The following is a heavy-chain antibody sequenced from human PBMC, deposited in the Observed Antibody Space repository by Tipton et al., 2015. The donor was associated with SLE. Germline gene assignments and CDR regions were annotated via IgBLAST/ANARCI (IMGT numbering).Heavy chain of an antibody. CDR2: ISPYNGDT. J-gene: IGHJ3*01. CDR3: TRDVDIVPTEAFDL. Sequence: QLVQSGGEVKKPGDSVKVSCKTSGYTFSSYGISWVRQAPGQGLEWMAWISPYNGDTNYAQNFDGRITMTTDKSTSTAYMELRNLRSDDTAVYYCTRDVDIVPTEAFDLWGQGTMVTVSS. D-gene: IGHD5-12*01. V-gene: IGHV1-18*01. CDR1: GYTFSSYG.